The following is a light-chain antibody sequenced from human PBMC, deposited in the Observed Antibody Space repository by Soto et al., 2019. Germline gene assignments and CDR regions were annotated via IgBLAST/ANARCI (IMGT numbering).Light chain of an antibody. CDR3: QQTYIPPLT. J-gene: IGKJ4*01. CDR2: GSR. V-gene: IGKV1-39*01. CDR1: QSIGVF. Sequence: DIQMTQSPSSLSASVGDRVTVTCRASQSIGVFLSWYQQKPGKAPTLLIYGSRTLQTGVPSRFSGSGSWTDFTLTISSLQPEDFATYYCQQTYIPPLTFGGGTKVEVK.